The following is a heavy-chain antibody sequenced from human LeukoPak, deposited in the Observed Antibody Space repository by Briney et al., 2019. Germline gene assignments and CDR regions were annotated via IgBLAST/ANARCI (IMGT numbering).Heavy chain of an antibody. Sequence: GGSLRLSCAASGFTFDDYAMHWVRQAPGKGLEWVSLISGDGGSTYYADSVKGRFTISRDNSKNTLYLRMNSLRAEDTAVYYCAREQYSYGDDAFDIWGQGTMVTVSS. CDR1: GFTFDDYA. D-gene: IGHD5-18*01. CDR3: AREQYSYGDDAFDI. J-gene: IGHJ3*02. CDR2: ISGDGGST. V-gene: IGHV3-43*02.